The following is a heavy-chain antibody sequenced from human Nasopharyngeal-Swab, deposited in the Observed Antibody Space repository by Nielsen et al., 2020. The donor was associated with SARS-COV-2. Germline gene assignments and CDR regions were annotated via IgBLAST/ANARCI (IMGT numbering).Heavy chain of an antibody. CDR3: ARTAGYYYMDV. J-gene: IGHJ6*03. V-gene: IGHV4-59*01. Sequence: SETLSLTCAVSGGSISSYSWSWIRLPPRKGLEWIGYIYYSGSTNYSPSLKSRVTISVDTSKNQFSLKLNSVTAADTAVYYCARTAGYYYMDVWDKGTTVTVSS. CDR2: IYYSGST. CDR1: GGSISSYS. D-gene: IGHD6-13*01.